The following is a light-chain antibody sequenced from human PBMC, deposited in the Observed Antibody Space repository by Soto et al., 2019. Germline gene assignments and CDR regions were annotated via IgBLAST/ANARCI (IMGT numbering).Light chain of an antibody. Sequence: QSVLTQPASVSGSPGQSITISCTGTSSDVGTYEYVSWYQHHPGKAPKLMIYDVSNRPSGVSDRFSGSKSGNTASLSISGLQAEDEAGYYCSSYASNGDVLFGGGTKLTVL. CDR3: SSYASNGDVL. J-gene: IGLJ2*01. V-gene: IGLV2-14*03. CDR1: SSDVGTYEY. CDR2: DVS.